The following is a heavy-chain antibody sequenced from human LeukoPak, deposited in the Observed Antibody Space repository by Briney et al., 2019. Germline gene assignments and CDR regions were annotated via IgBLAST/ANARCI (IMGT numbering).Heavy chain of an antibody. CDR1: GYTFTGYY. V-gene: IGHV1-2*02. D-gene: IGHD6-13*01. Sequence: ASVKVSCKASGYTFTGYYMHWVRQAPGQGLEWMGWINPNSGGTNYAQKFQGRVTMTRDTSISTAYMELSRLRSDDTAVYYYARAWTKQRLVPGHYWGQGTLVTVSS. J-gene: IGHJ4*02. CDR3: ARAWTKQRLVPGHY. CDR2: INPNSGGT.